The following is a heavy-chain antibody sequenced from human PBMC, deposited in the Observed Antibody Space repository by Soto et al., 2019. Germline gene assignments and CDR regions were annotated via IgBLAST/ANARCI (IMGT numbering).Heavy chain of an antibody. CDR2: IIPIFGTA. J-gene: IGHJ3*02. Sequence: ASVEVSCKXSGGTFSSYAISWVRQAPGQGLEWMGGIIPIFGTANYAQKFQGRVTITADESTSTAYMELSSLRSEDTAVYYCARGFPGAFDIWGQGTMVTVSS. CDR3: ARGFPGAFDI. V-gene: IGHV1-69*13. CDR1: GGTFSSYA.